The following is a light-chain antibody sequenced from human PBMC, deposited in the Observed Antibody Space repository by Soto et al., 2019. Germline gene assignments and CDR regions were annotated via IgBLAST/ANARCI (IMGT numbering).Light chain of an antibody. V-gene: IGKV3-20*01. CDR1: QSVSSSY. CDR2: GAS. J-gene: IGKJ3*01. CDR3: QQYGSSPT. Sequence: EIVLTQSPGTLSLSPGERATLSCRASQSVSSSYLAWYQQKPGQAPRLLIYGASSRATGIPVRFSGSGSGTDFTLTISRREPEDFAVYYCQQYGSSPTFGPGTKVDIK.